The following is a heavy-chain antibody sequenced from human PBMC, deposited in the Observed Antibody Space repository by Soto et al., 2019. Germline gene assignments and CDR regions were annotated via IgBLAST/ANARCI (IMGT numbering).Heavy chain of an antibody. D-gene: IGHD6-19*01. J-gene: IGHJ4*02. CDR1: GIEFSNYA. CDR2: SSASGRSR. Sequence: PGGSLRLSCVASGIEFSNYAMSWVRQAPGKGLEWVSISSASGRSRYHADSVKGRFTVSRDNSKNTLYLHMTNLRAEDTAVYYCAKDGNWLDVYFDVWGEGTPVTVSS. V-gene: IGHV3-23*01. CDR3: AKDGNWLDVYFDV.